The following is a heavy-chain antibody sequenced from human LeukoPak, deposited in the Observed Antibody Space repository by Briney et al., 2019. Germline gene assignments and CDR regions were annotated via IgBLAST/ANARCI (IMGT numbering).Heavy chain of an antibody. Sequence: ASVTVSCTASGYTFTSYYMHWVRQAPGQGLEWMGIINPSGGSTSYAQKFQGRVTMTRDTSTSTVYMELSSLRSEDTAVYYCARGSSGWYVGGYYFDYWGQGTLVTVSS. CDR3: ARGSSGWYVGGYYFDY. D-gene: IGHD6-19*01. V-gene: IGHV1-46*01. CDR1: GYTFTSYY. CDR2: INPSGGST. J-gene: IGHJ4*02.